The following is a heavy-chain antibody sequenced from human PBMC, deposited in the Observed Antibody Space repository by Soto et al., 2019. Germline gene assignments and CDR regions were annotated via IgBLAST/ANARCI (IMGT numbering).Heavy chain of an antibody. CDR2: IIPIFGTA. D-gene: IGHD3-22*01. Sequence: VSWKTGAAGIRSPCFNWVRRPLRQRLEWMGGIIPIFGTANYAQKFQGRVTITADESTSTAYMELSSLRSEDTAAYYCANARRHDGSRYALAYW. CDR1: AAGIRSPC. J-gene: IGHJ4*01. CDR3: ANARRHDGSRYALAY. V-gene: IGHV1-69*01.